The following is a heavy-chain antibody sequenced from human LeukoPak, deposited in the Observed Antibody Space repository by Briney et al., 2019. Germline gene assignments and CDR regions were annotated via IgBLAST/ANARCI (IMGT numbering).Heavy chain of an antibody. D-gene: IGHD3-22*01. CDR1: GFTFSSYS. Sequence: TWGSLRLSCAASGFTFSSYSMNWVRQAPGKGLEWVSSISSSSSYIYYADSVKGRFTISRDNAKNSLYLQMNSLRAEDTAVYYCARDTARSYYDSSGYYDYWGQGTLVTVSS. J-gene: IGHJ4*02. CDR2: ISSSSSYI. CDR3: ARDTARSYYDSSGYYDY. V-gene: IGHV3-21*01.